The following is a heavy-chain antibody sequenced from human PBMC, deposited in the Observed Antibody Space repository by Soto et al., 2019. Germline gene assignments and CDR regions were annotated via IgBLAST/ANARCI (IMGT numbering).Heavy chain of an antibody. Sequence: QITLKESGPTLVKPTQTLTLSCSVSGFSLNTGGLGVGWNREPPGKALEWLALISWDDDKRYSPSLRNRLSISKDTSNNLVVFTMTNMDPVDTATYYCIHSRCGGDCLRSYSSHYYYGLDVWGQGTTVTVSS. D-gene: IGHD2-21*02. CDR3: IHSRCGGDCLRSYSSHYYYGLDV. CDR1: GFSLNTGGLG. CDR2: ISWDDDK. V-gene: IGHV2-5*02. J-gene: IGHJ6*02.